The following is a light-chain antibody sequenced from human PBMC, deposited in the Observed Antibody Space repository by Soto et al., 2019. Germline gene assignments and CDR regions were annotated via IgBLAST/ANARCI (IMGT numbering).Light chain of an antibody. CDR1: SSDVGGYNY. J-gene: IGLJ1*01. Sequence: QSALTQPPSASGSPGQSVTISCTGTSSDVGGYNYVSWYQQHPGKAPKLMIYEVSKWPSGVPDRFSASKSGNTASLTVSGLQAEDEADYYCSSYAGSNNWNFGTGTKLTVL. CDR3: SSYAGSNNWN. V-gene: IGLV2-8*01. CDR2: EVS.